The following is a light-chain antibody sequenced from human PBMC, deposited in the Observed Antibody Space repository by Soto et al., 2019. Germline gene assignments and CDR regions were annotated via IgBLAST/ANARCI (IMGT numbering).Light chain of an antibody. V-gene: IGKV4-1*01. CDR2: WAS. J-gene: IGKJ1*01. CDR3: QEYLGIPRT. CDR1: QSVIYSANNKNC. Sequence: DIVMTQSPDSLAVSLGERATINCKSSQSVIYSANNKNCVAWYQQKPGQPPKLLIYWASTREAGVPDRFSGSGSGTDFTLTISSLQAEDGAVYYCQEYLGIPRTFGQGTKVEIK.